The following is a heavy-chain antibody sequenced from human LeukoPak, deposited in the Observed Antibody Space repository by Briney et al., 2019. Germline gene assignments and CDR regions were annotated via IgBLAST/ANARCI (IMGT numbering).Heavy chain of an antibody. CDR2: IYYSGST. D-gene: IGHD3-10*01. V-gene: IGHV4-59*12. J-gene: IGHJ6*02. Sequence: SETLSLTCTVSGGSISSYYWSWIRQPPGKGLEWIGYIYYSGSTNYNPSLKSRVTISVDTSKNQFSLKLSSVTAADTAVYYCARDGPLWFGELPYYYYYGMDVWGQGTTVTVSS. CDR3: ARDGPLWFGELPYYYYYGMDV. CDR1: GGSISSYY.